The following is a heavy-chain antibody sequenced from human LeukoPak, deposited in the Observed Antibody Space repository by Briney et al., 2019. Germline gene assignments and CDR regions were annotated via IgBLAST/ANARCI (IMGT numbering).Heavy chain of an antibody. V-gene: IGHV1-69*05. D-gene: IGHD6-6*01. CDR1: GGTFSSYA. CDR3: ASSIAARPFAFDI. J-gene: IGHJ3*02. Sequence: SVKVSCKASGGTFSSYAISWVRQAPGQALEWMGGIIPIFGTANYAQKLQGRVTITTDESTSTAYMELSSLRSEDTAVYYCASSIAARPFAFDIWGQGTMVTVSS. CDR2: IIPIFGTA.